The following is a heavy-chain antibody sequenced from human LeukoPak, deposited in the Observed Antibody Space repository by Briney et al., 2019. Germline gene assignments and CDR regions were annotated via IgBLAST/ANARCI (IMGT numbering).Heavy chain of an antibody. CDR3: AREQQGYCSSSSCLFDF. J-gene: IGHJ3*01. V-gene: IGHV4-30-4*01. Sequence: PSQTLSLTCTVSGGSISRGDYYWGWIRQPPGKGPEWIGNIDDRGNTDYNPSLKSRVTISIDTSKNQFSLKVKSVTAADTAVYYCAREQQGYCSSSSCLFDFWGQGTMVTVSS. CDR2: IDDRGNT. CDR1: GGSISRGDYY. D-gene: IGHD2-15*01.